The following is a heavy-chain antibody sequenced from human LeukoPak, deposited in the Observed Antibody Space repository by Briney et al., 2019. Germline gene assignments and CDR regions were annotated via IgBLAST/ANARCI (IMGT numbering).Heavy chain of an antibody. D-gene: IGHD2-2*01. J-gene: IGHJ4*02. CDR2: ISAYNGNT. CDR3: TRLWDIVVVPAQILEYYFDY. Sequence: RGASVKVSCKASGYTFTSYGISWVRQAPGQGLEWMGWISAYNGNTNYAQKLQGRVTMTTDTSTSTAYMELRSLRSDDTAVYYCTRLWDIVVVPAQILEYYFDYWGQGTLVTVSS. CDR1: GYTFTSYG. V-gene: IGHV1-18*01.